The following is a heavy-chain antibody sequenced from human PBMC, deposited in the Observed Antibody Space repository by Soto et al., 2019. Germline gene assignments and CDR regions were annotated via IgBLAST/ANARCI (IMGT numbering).Heavy chain of an antibody. V-gene: IGHV3-23*01. CDR2: ISGSGDST. D-gene: IGHD6-19*01. Sequence: GGSLRLSCAASGFTFSTYAMSWVRQAPGKGLEWVSAISGSGDSTYYADSAKGRFTISSDNSKNTLYLQMNSLRAEDTAVYYCANREEWRSGRYYYYYYMDVWGKGTTVTVSS. CDR3: ANREEWRSGRYYYYYYMDV. CDR1: GFTFSTYA. J-gene: IGHJ6*03.